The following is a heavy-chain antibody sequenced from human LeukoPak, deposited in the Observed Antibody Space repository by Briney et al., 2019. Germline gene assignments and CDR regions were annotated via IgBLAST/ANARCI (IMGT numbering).Heavy chain of an antibody. CDR1: GFTFSSYW. Sequence: SGGSLRLSCAASGFTFSSYWMHWVRHAPGKGLMWVSRINSDGSSTSYADSVKGRFTISRDNAKNTLYLQMNSLRAEDTAVFYCARVGQAGYVGYPLDYRVQGTLVTVSS. CDR3: ARVGQAGYVGYPLDY. D-gene: IGHD5-12*01. CDR2: INSDGSST. J-gene: IGHJ4*02. V-gene: IGHV3-74*01.